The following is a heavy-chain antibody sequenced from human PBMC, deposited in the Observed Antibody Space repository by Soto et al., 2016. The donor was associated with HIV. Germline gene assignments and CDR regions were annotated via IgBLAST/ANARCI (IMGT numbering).Heavy chain of an antibody. J-gene: IGHJ4*02. CDR2: VDYSGRT. CDR1: GASIDTVGYY. CDR3: TREPAPGGHTRGVDF. Sequence: QVHLQESGPGLVKPSQTLSLTCAVSGASIDTVGYYWSWVRQHPNKGLEWIGSVDYSGRTYYNPSLKSRITTSVDTSKNCTLFDLEVRDCRGLGHVLCTREPAPGGHTRGVDFWGQGVRVTVSA. V-gene: IGHV4-31*02. D-gene: IGHD3-10*01.